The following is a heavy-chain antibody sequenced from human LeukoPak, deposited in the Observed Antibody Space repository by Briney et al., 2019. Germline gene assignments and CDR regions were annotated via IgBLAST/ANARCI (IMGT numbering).Heavy chain of an antibody. Sequence: SQTLSLTCAISGDSVSSDSGAWNWIRQSPSRGLEWLGRTYSRSKWFNDYAVSVKSRITVTPDTSKNQFSLHLTSVTPDDTAVYYCARGTGSLDYWGQGTLVTVSS. CDR3: ARGTGSLDY. CDR1: GDSVSSDSGA. V-gene: IGHV6-1*01. D-gene: IGHD1-26*01. J-gene: IGHJ4*02. CDR2: TYSRSKWFN.